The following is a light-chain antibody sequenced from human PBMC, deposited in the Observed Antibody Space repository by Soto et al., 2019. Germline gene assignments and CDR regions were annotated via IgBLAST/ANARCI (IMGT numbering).Light chain of an antibody. CDR3: CSYAGSCAVV. CDR1: SSDLGGYNY. CDR2: DAS. Sequence: QSALTQPRSVSGSPGQSVTISCTGTSSDLGGYNYVSWYQQHPGKAPKLMIYDASKRPSGVPDRFSGSKSGTAASLTISGLHADDEDYYYCCSYAGSCAVVFGGGTKLTVL. J-gene: IGLJ2*01. V-gene: IGLV2-11*01.